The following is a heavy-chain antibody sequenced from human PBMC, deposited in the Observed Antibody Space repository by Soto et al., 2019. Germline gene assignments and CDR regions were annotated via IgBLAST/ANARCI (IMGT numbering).Heavy chain of an antibody. Sequence: QVQLQQWGAGLLKPSETLSLTCAVYGESFGGYYWNWIRQPPGKGLEWIGEINHSGTTNYNPSLKSRVTISVDTSRNQFALNLHSMTAADTAVYYCATTNGHYYLRGYYFDYWGQGTLVTVSS. V-gene: IGHV4-34*01. J-gene: IGHJ4*02. CDR3: ATTNGHYYLRGYYFDY. CDR2: INHSGTT. CDR1: GESFGGYY. D-gene: IGHD4-17*01.